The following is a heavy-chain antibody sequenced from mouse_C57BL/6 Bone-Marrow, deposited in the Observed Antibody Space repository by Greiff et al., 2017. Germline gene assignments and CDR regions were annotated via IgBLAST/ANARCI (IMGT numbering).Heavy chain of an antibody. CDR2: IDPSDSDT. V-gene: IGHV1-52*01. CDR1: GYTFTSYW. CDR3: ARTGG. J-gene: IGHJ1*03. Sequence: QVQLQQPGAELVRPGSSVKLSCKASGYTFTSYWMHWVKQRPIQGLEWIGNIDPSDSDTHYNQKFKDKATLTVDKSSSTAYMQRSSLTSEDSAVYYCARTGGWGTGTTVTVSS.